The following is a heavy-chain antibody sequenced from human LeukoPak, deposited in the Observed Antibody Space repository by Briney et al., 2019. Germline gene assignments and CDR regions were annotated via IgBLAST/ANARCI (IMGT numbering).Heavy chain of an antibody. Sequence: ASVKVSCKASGYTFTGYYMHWVRQAPRQGLEWMGRINPNSGGTNYAQKFQGRVTMTRDTSISTAYMELSRLRSDDTAVYYCARESYGLSLNYWGQGTLVTVSS. CDR1: GYTFTGYY. V-gene: IGHV1-2*06. D-gene: IGHD5-18*01. J-gene: IGHJ4*02. CDR3: ARESYGLSLNY. CDR2: INPNSGGT.